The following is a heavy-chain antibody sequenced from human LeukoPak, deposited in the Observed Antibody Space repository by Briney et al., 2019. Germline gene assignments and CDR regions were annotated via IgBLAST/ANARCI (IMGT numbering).Heavy chain of an antibody. V-gene: IGHV1-18*01. CDR1: GYTFTNYG. CDR2: INPYNGNA. Sequence: GASVKVSCKASGYTFTNYGLTWVRQAPGQGLEWMGWINPYNGNANYAQILQGRVTMTTDTSTSTGYMDLRSLRSDDTAVYYCGRGGPYGYKYYFDYWGQGTLVTVSS. D-gene: IGHD5-24*01. J-gene: IGHJ4*02. CDR3: GRGGPYGYKYYFDY.